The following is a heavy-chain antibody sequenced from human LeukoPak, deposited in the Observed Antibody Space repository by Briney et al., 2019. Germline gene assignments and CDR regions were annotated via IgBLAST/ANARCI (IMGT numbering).Heavy chain of an antibody. J-gene: IGHJ4*02. CDR2: IGGSGDNT. D-gene: IGHD3-10*01. CDR1: GFTFRSYA. CDR3: AKNFGEFSYQLT. Sequence: GGSLRLSCAASGFTFRSYAMSWVRQAPGKGLEWVSAIGGSGDNTYYADSVKGRFTISRDNSKNTLFLQMIRLRAEDAAVYYCAKNFGEFSYQLTWGQGTLVTVSS. V-gene: IGHV3-23*01.